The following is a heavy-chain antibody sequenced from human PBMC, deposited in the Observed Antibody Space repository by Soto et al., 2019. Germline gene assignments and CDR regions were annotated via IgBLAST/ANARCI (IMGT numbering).Heavy chain of an antibody. Sequence: PGGSLRLSCAASGFTFSSYAMHWVRQAPGKGLEWVAVISYDGSNKYYADSVKGRFTISRDNSKNTLYLQMNSLRAEDTAVYYCASVAAAVDWGQGTLVTVSS. CDR1: GFTFSSYA. J-gene: IGHJ4*02. CDR3: ASVAAAVD. D-gene: IGHD6-13*01. V-gene: IGHV3-30-3*01. CDR2: ISYDGSNK.